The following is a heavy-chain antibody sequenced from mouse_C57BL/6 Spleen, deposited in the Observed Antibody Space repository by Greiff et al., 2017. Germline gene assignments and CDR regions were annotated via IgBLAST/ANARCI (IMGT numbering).Heavy chain of an antibody. D-gene: IGHD2-1*01. Sequence: VQLQQPGAELVRPGSSVKLSCKASGYTFTSYWMHWVKQRPIQGLEWIGNIDPSDSETHYNQKFKDKATLTVDKSSSTAYMQLSSLTSEDSAVYDCAREGDYGNSGYFDGWGTGTTVTVSS. CDR3: AREGDYGNSGYFDG. V-gene: IGHV1-52*01. CDR2: IDPSDSET. J-gene: IGHJ1*03. CDR1: GYTFTSYW.